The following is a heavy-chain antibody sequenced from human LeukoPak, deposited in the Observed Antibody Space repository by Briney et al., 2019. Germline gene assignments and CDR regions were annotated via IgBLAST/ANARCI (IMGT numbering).Heavy chain of an antibody. Sequence: ASVTVSRKASVYTFPSYGIRGVRQAPGQGLEGMGWIRAYNGNTNYAQKLQGRVTMTTDTSTSTAYMELRSLRSDDTAVYYCARGGVRLGELSPLIDYWGQGTLVTVSS. D-gene: IGHD3-16*02. CDR3: ARGGVRLGELSPLIDY. CDR1: VYTFPSYG. J-gene: IGHJ4*02. V-gene: IGHV1-18*01. CDR2: IRAYNGNT.